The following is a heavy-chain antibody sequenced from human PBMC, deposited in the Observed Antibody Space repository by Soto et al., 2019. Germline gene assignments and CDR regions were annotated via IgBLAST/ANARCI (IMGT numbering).Heavy chain of an antibody. CDR2: IKQDGSEK. V-gene: IGHV3-7*01. CDR3: ARESVVVVVPAFHHSFFDF. CDR1: GFTFSTYW. D-gene: IGHD2-15*01. Sequence: ESGGGLVQPGGSLRLSCEVFGFTFSTYWMTWVRQAPGKGLEWVANIKQDGSEKYYVDSVKGRFTISRDNAKSSLYLQMNSLRAEDTAVYYCARESVVVVVPAFHHSFFDFWGQGTQVTVSS. J-gene: IGHJ4*02.